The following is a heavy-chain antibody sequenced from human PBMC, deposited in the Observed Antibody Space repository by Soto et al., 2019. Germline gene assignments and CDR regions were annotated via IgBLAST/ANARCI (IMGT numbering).Heavy chain of an antibody. CDR3: ARDKITGLFDY. V-gene: IGHV4-34*01. D-gene: IGHD2-8*02. CDR2: INHSGST. Sequence: SETLSLTCAVYGGSFSGYYWTWIRQPPGTGLEWIGEINHSGSTNYNPSLKSRVTISVDTSKNQFSLKLTSVTAADTAVYYCARDKITGLFDYWGQGPLVTSPQ. CDR1: GGSFSGYY. J-gene: IGHJ4*02.